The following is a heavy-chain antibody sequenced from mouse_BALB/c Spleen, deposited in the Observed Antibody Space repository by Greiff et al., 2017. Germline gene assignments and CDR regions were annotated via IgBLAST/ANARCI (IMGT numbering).Heavy chain of an antibody. Sequence: VMLVESGGDLVKPGGSLKLSCAASGFTFSCYGMSWVRLTPDKRLEWVATISSGGSYTYYPDSVMGRFTISRDNAKNTLYLQMSSLKSEDTAMYNGARNYMYDREWFAYWGQGTMGTVSA. V-gene: IGHV5-6*02. J-gene: IGHJ3*01. CDR3: ARNYMYDREWFAY. D-gene: IGHD2-14*01. CDR1: GFTFSCYG. CDR2: ISSGGSYT.